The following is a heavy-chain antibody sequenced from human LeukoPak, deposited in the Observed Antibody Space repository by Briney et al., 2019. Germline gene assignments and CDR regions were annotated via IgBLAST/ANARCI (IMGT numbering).Heavy chain of an antibody. CDR1: GESFSGYY. D-gene: IGHD6-13*01. Sequence: SETLSLTCAVYGESFSGYYWSWIRQPPGKGLEWIGEINHSGSTNYNPSLKSRVTISVDTSKNQFSLKLSSVTAADTAVYYCARGSIAAAGPRVYFDYWGQGTLVTVSS. CDR2: INHSGST. CDR3: ARGSIAAAGPRVYFDY. J-gene: IGHJ4*02. V-gene: IGHV4-34*01.